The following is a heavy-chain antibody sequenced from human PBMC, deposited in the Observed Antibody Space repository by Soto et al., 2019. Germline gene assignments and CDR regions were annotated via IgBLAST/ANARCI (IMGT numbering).Heavy chain of an antibody. V-gene: IGHV1-3*01. D-gene: IGHD6-19*01. CDR3: ARDSPLAVAHNWFDP. Sequence: ASVKVSCKASGYTFTSYAMHWVRQAPGQRLEWMGWINAGNGDTKYSQKFQGRVTITRDTSASTAYMELSSLRSEDTAVYYCARDSPLAVAHNWFDPWGQGTLVTVSS. J-gene: IGHJ5*02. CDR1: GYTFTSYA. CDR2: INAGNGDT.